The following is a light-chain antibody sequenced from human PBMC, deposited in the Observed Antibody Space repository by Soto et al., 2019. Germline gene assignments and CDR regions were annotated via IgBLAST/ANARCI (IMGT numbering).Light chain of an antibody. J-gene: IGKJ4*01. Sequence: ASQGISSYLAWYQQKPGKAPKLLIYAASTLHSGVPSRFSGSGSGTDFTLTISCLQSEDFATYYCQQYYSYPLTFGGGTKVDIK. V-gene: IGKV1-8*01. CDR1: QGISSY. CDR2: AAS. CDR3: QQYYSYPLT.